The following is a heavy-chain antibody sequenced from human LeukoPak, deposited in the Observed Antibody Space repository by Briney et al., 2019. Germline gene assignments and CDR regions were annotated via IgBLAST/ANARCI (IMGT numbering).Heavy chain of an antibody. CDR1: GFRFTSSG. V-gene: IGHV1-58*01. Sequence: GASVKVSCKASGFRFTSSGVQWVRQARGQGLEWIGRIVVGSGDTNYAQKFQERVTITRDMSTSTAYMELSSLRSEDTAVYYCAAVTYYYEGSQYPWGQGTLVTVSS. CDR2: IVVGSGDT. J-gene: IGHJ5*02. CDR3: AAVTYYYEGSQYP. D-gene: IGHD3-22*01.